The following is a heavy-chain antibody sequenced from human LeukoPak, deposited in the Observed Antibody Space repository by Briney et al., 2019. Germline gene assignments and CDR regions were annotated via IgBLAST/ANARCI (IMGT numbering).Heavy chain of an antibody. J-gene: IGHJ3*02. V-gene: IGHV4-34*01. CDR2: INHSGST. CDR3: ARDEYTIFGVVAPGAFDI. D-gene: IGHD3-3*01. Sequence: SETLSLTCAVYGGSFSGYYWSWIRQPPGKGLEWIGEINHSGSTNYNPSLKSRVTISVDTPKNQFSLKLSSVTAADTAIYYCARDEYTIFGVVAPGAFDIWGQGTMVTVSS. CDR1: GGSFSGYY.